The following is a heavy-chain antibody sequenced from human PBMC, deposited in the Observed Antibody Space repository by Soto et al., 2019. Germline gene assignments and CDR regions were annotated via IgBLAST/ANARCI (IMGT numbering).Heavy chain of an antibody. CDR3: AGGGGVGVAGSAAVEM. Sequence: QLHLVQSGAVVKKPGASVTVSCSASGYPVTAYYMHWVRQAPGRGLEWMGGINPATGAAKYTQTYQGGATLTSETSQRTVFVEFRGLTCEDTAVFYGAGGGGVGVAGSAAVEMWGQGTLVTVSS. V-gene: IGHV1-2*02. J-gene: IGHJ3*02. D-gene: IGHD3-3*01. CDR2: INPATGAA. CDR1: GYPVTAYY.